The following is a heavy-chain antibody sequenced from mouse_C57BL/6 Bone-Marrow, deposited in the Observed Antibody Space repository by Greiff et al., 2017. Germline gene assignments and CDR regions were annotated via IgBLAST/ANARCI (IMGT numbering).Heavy chain of an antibody. Sequence: EVKLMESGGGLVKPGGSLKLSCAASGFTFSDYGMHWVRQAPEKGLEWVAYISSGSSTIYYADTVKGRFTISRDNAKNTLFLQMTSLRSEGTAMYYCARRGDSSSYWYFDVWGTGTTVTVSS. CDR3: ARRGDSSSYWYFDV. CDR2: ISSGSSTI. D-gene: IGHD1-1*01. V-gene: IGHV5-17*01. CDR1: GFTFSDYG. J-gene: IGHJ1*03.